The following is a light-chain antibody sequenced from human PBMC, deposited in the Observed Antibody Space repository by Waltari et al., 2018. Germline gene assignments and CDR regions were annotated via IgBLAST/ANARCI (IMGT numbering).Light chain of an antibody. J-gene: IGKJ5*01. Sequence: EIVLTQSPATLSLSPGDRATLSCRASHSVDTSLAWYQQKPGQAPRPLIYDVFYRATGIPARFSGRGSGTDFTLTISSLEPEDFALYFCQQRRDWPITFGQGTRQEIK. CDR2: DVF. V-gene: IGKV3-11*01. CDR3: QQRRDWPIT. CDR1: HSVDTS.